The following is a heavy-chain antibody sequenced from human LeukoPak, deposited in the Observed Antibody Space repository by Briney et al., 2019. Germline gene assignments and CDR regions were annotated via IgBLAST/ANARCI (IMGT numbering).Heavy chain of an antibody. V-gene: IGHV1-2*02. CDR3: ARVRYSSSHPSDY. CDR1: GYTFTGYY. Sequence: ASVTVSCKASGYTFTGYYMHWVRQAPGQGLEWMGWINPNSGGTNYAQKFQGRVTMTRDTSISTAYMELSRLRSDDTAVYYCARVRYSSSHPSDYWGQGTLVTVSS. J-gene: IGHJ4*02. CDR2: INPNSGGT. D-gene: IGHD6-6*01.